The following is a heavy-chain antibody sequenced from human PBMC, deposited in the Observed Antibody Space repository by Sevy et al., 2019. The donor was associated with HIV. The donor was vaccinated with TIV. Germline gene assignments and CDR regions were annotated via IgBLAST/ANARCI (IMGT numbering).Heavy chain of an antibody. CDR1: GFTFSSYV. D-gene: IGHD2-21*02. J-gene: IGHJ4*02. V-gene: IGHV3-33*08. Sequence: GGSLRLSCAASGFTFSSYVMHWVRQAPGKGLEWVALIWYDGTIKYYADSVKGRFTISRDNSKDTLILQMNSLRPEDTAVYYCARGGGYCGGDCYSIDYWGQGALVTVSS. CDR2: IWYDGTIK. CDR3: ARGGGYCGGDCYSIDY.